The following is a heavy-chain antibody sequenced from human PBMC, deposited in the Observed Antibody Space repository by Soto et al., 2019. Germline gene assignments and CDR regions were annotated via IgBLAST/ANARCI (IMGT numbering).Heavy chain of an antibody. V-gene: IGHV4-4*07. Sequence: PSETLSLTCTVSGGSIRASYWSWIRQPAGKGLEWIGRIYSTGSTNYNPSFRSRVTMPVDTSKNQFSLKLSSVTAADTAVYYCAKDEYYDSNNWFDPWGQGTLVTVSS. J-gene: IGHJ5*02. D-gene: IGHD3-22*01. CDR3: AKDEYYDSNNWFDP. CDR1: GGSIRASY. CDR2: IYSTGST.